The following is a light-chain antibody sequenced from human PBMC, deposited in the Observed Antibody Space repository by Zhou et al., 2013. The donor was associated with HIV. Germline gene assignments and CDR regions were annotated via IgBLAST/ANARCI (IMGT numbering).Light chain of an antibody. CDR3: LQHNTYPYT. Sequence: DIQMTQSPSSLSASVGDRVSITCRASQGIGNDQGWYQQKPGEAPKRLIFAASRLQSGVPSRFSGSGYGTEFTLTISGLQPEDFGDLYCLQHNTYPYTFGQGTRLDIK. V-gene: IGKV1-17*01. CDR2: AAS. J-gene: IGKJ2*01. CDR1: QGIGND.